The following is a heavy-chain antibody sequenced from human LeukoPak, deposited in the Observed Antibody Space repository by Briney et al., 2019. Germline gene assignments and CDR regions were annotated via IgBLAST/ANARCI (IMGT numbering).Heavy chain of an antibody. J-gene: IGHJ4*02. V-gene: IGHV4-39*01. D-gene: IGHD3-22*01. CDR2: IYYSGSI. CDR1: RGSITSTSHY. Sequence: SETLSLTCTVSRGSITSTSHYWGWIRQPPGKWLEWIGSIYYSGSIYYNPSLKSRVTLSVDTSKSQFSLKLSSVTAADTAVYYCARLLYDRSGYYYFDYWGQGTLVTVSS. CDR3: ARLLYDRSGYYYFDY.